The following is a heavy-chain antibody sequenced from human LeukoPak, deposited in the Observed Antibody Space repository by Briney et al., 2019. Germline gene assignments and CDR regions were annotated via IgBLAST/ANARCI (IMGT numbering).Heavy chain of an antibody. D-gene: IGHD1-14*01. Sequence: GGSLRLSCAASGFTFSSYSMNWVRQAPGKGLEWVSSISSSSSYIYYADSVKGRFTISRDNAKNSLYLQMNSLRAEDTAVYYCAKEFGNYRPDAFDYWGQGTLVTVSS. CDR1: GFTFSSYS. V-gene: IGHV3-21*04. CDR3: AKEFGNYRPDAFDY. CDR2: ISSSSSYI. J-gene: IGHJ4*02.